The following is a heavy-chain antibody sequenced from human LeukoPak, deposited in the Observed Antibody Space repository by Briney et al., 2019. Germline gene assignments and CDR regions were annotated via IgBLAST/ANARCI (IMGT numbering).Heavy chain of an antibody. CDR2: IKSKTDGGTT. V-gene: IGHV3-15*01. CDR1: GFTFSNGW. D-gene: IGHD2-2*01. J-gene: IGHJ4*02. CDR3: TKYLAGGYDY. Sequence: SGGSLRLSCAASGFTFSNGWMSWVRQAPGKGLEWVGRIKSKTDGGTTDYAAPVKGRFTISRDDSKNTLYLQMNSLKTEDTAVYYCTKYLAGGYDYWGQGTLVTVSS.